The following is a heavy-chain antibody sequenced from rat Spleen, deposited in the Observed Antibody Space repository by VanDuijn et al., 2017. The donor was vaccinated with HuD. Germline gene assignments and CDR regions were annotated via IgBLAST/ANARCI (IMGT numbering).Heavy chain of an antibody. V-gene: IGHV5-25*01. D-gene: IGHD1-12*03. CDR3: ARLDGFYHYVMDA. CDR1: GFTFSNYY. Sequence: EVQLVESGGGLVQPGRSLKLSCAASGFTFSNYYMAWVRQAPKKGLEWVATISTSGSRTNYPDSVKGRFTISRDNAKSSLYLQMNSLKSEDTATYYCARLDGFYHYVMDAWGQGTLVTVSS. J-gene: IGHJ4*01. CDR2: ISTSGSRT.